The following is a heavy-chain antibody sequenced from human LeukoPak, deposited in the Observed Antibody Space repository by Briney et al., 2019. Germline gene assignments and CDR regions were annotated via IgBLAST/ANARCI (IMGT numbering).Heavy chain of an antibody. CDR2: FYSSGST. J-gene: IGHJ4*02. V-gene: IGHV4-61*02. CDR3: ARGTRSTAYCSGGSCHSRLYYFDY. CDR1: GGSISSNSDY. Sequence: SETLSLTCTVSGGSISSNSDYWSWIRQPAGKELEWIGRFYSSGSTSYNPSLKSRVTMSVDTSKNQFSLKLSSVTAADTAVYYCARGTRSTAYCSGGSCHSRLYYFDYWGQGTLVTVSS. D-gene: IGHD2-15*01.